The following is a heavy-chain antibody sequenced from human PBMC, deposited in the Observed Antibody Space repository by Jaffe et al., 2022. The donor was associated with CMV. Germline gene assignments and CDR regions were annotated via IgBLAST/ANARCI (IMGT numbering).Heavy chain of an antibody. CDR1: GGTFSSYA. J-gene: IGHJ4*02. CDR2: IIPIFGTA. Sequence: QVQLVQSGAEVKKPGSSVKVSCKASGGTFSSYAISWVRQAPGQGLEWMGGIIPIFGTANYAQKFQGRVTITADESTSTAYMELSSLRSEDTAVYYCARAPAPPSIYCSGGSCYSGLDYWGQGTLVTVSS. V-gene: IGHV1-69*01. CDR3: ARAPAPPSIYCSGGSCYSGLDY. D-gene: IGHD2-15*01.